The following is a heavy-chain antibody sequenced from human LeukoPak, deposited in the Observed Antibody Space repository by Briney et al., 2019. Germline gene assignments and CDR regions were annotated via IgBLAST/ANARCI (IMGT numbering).Heavy chain of an antibody. CDR3: ARVGGTDSSTTYFDY. V-gene: IGHV3-30*04. CDR1: GFTFSSYA. CDR2: ISYDGSNK. Sequence: GGSLRLSCAASGFTFSSYAMHWVRQAPGKGLEWVAVISYDGSNKYYADSVKGRFTISRDNSKNTLYLQMNSLRAEDTAVYYCARVGGTDSSTTYFDYWGQGTLVTVSS. J-gene: IGHJ4*02. D-gene: IGHD3-22*01.